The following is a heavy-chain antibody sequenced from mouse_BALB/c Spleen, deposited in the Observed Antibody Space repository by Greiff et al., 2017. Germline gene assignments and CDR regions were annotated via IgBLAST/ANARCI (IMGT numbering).Heavy chain of an antibody. D-gene: IGHD2-4*01. Sequence: QVQLQQSGAELARPGASVKMSCKASGYTFTSYTMHWVKQRPGQGLEWIGYINPSSGYTNYNQKFKDKATLTADKSSSTAYMQLSSLTSEDSAVYYCARYYYDYDEYYYAMDYWGQGTSVTVSS. CDR1: GYTFTSYT. CDR2: INPSSGYT. V-gene: IGHV1-4*01. J-gene: IGHJ4*01. CDR3: ARYYYDYDEYYYAMDY.